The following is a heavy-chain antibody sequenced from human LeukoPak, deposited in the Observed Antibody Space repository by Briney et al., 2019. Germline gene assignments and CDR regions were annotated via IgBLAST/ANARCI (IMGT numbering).Heavy chain of an antibody. CDR2: ISWNSGSI. D-gene: IGHD6-19*01. J-gene: IGHJ4*02. CDR1: GFTFDDYA. CDR3: AKVDSRGWYGNSKGFDY. V-gene: IGHV3-9*01. Sequence: GGSLRLSCAASGFTFDDYAMHWVRQAPGKGLEWVSGISWNSGSIGYADSVKGRFTISRDNAKNSLYLQMNSLRAEDTALYYCAKVDSRGWYGNSKGFDYWGQGTLVTVSS.